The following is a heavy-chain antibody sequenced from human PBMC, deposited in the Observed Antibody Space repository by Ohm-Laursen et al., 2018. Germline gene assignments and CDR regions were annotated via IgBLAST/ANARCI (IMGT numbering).Heavy chain of an antibody. J-gene: IGHJ3*01. CDR1: GGSISGYY. CDR3: AGAFPRGSLDAFDV. V-gene: IGHV4-4*07. Sequence: SQTLSLTCTVSGGSISGYYWSWIRQTAGKGLEWIGRIHSSGSTNYNPSLQSRVTMSEDTSKNQFSLRLSSVTAADTAVYHCAGAFPRGSLDAFDVWGQGTMVTVSS. CDR2: IHSSGST. D-gene: IGHD2/OR15-2a*01.